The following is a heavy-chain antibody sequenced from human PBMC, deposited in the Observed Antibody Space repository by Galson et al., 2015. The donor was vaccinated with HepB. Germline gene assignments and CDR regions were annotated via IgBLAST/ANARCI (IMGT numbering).Heavy chain of an antibody. Sequence: SLRLSCAASGFTLSGYAMSWVCQTPGKGLDYIAYISSGSSNIYYAASVKGRFTISRDNVEGSLTLQMTGLRDEDTAVYYCAADAGFDSPWYYFDRWGQGALVTVSS. V-gene: IGHV3-48*02. CDR2: ISSGSSNI. CDR3: AADAGFDSPWYYFDR. J-gene: IGHJ4*02. D-gene: IGHD2-15*01. CDR1: GFTLSGYA.